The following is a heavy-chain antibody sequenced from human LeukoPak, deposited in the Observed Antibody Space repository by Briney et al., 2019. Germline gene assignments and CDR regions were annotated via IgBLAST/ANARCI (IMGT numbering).Heavy chain of an antibody. CDR2: FYTSGSS. V-gene: IGHV4-61*02. J-gene: IGHJ4*02. Sequence: SSETLSLTCIVSGGSISSSNYYWSWIRPPAGKGLEWIGRFYTSGSSNYNPSLKSRVTMSVDTSKNQFSLKLSSVTAADTAVYYCARGIAAFDYWGQGTLVTVSS. CDR3: ARGIAAFDY. D-gene: IGHD6-13*01. CDR1: GGSISSSNYY.